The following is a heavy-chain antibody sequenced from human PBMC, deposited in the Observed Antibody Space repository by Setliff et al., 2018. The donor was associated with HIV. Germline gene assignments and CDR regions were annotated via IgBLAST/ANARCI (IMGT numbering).Heavy chain of an antibody. CDR2: TTNKADSYNT. V-gene: IGHV3-72*01. CDR1: GFTFSDHY. Sequence: PGGSLRLSCAASGFTFSDHYMDWVRQAPGKGLEWVGRTTNKADSYNTNYAASVKGRFTIARDDSKKSLYLQMNSLKIEDTAVYYCVRGLGSEFDYWGQGTQVTVSS. CDR3: VRGLGSEFDY. D-gene: IGHD2-15*01. J-gene: IGHJ4*02.